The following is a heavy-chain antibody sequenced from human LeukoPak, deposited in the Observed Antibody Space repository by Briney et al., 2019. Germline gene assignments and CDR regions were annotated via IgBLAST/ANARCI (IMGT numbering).Heavy chain of an antibody. Sequence: PGRSLRLSCTASGFTFGDYAMSWFREAPGQGLEWVFVIRSKAYGATTEYAATVKGRCTISRDASKSIAYLQMNSLKTEDTAAYYCPRVGYIVATIPSYFDYWGQGTLVTVSS. CDR3: PRVGYIVATIPSYFDY. CDR2: IRSKAYGATT. CDR1: GFTFGDYA. J-gene: IGHJ4*02. V-gene: IGHV3-49*03. D-gene: IGHD5-12*01.